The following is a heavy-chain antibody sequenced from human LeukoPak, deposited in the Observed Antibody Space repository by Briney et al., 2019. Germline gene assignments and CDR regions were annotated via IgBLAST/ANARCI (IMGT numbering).Heavy chain of an antibody. V-gene: IGHV3-30*03. CDR1: GFTFSSYA. Sequence: GGSLRLSCAASGFTFSSYAMHWVRQAPGKGLEWVALISYDGSNKFYADSVKGRFTVSRDNSKSTLSLQMNSLRAEDTAIYYCATYRQVLLPFESWGQGTLVTVSS. D-gene: IGHD2-8*02. J-gene: IGHJ4*02. CDR2: ISYDGSNK. CDR3: ATYRQVLLPFES.